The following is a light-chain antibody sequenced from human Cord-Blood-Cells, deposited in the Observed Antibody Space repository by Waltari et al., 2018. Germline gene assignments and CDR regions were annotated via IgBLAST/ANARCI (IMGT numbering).Light chain of an antibody. Sequence: QSALTQHASVSGSPGQSITIPCTGTSSDVGGYNYLSWYQQHPGKAPKLMIYEVSNRPSGVSNRFSGSKSGNTASLTISGLQAEDEADYYCSSYTSSSTWVFGGGTKLTVL. CDR2: EVS. V-gene: IGLV2-14*01. CDR1: SSDVGGYNY. J-gene: IGLJ3*02. CDR3: SSYTSSSTWV.